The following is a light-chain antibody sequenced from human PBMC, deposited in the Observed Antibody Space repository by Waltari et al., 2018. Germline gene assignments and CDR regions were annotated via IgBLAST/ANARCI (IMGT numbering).Light chain of an antibody. V-gene: IGKV3-20*01. CDR1: QSVSSSY. CDR2: GAS. J-gene: IGKJ2*01. CDR3: QQYGSLPYT. Sequence: EIVLTQSPGTLSLSPGERATLSCRASQSVSSSYLAWYQQKPGQAPRLLLYGASNSATGIPDRFSGSASGTDFTLTISSLESEDFAVYHCQQYGSLPYTFGQGTKLEIK.